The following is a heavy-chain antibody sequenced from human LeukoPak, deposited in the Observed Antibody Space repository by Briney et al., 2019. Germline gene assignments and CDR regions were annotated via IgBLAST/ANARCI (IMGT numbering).Heavy chain of an antibody. V-gene: IGHV3-48*04. Sequence: GGSLRLSCAASGFTFSSYAMSWVRQGPGKGLEWLSHISGSSSTIYYADSEKGRLTISRDNAKNSLYLQMSSLRAEDTAVYYCARHRAFSGGSPDNFDYWGQGTLVTVSS. D-gene: IGHD2-15*01. CDR1: GFTFSSYA. CDR3: ARHRAFSGGSPDNFDY. J-gene: IGHJ4*02. CDR2: ISGSSSTI.